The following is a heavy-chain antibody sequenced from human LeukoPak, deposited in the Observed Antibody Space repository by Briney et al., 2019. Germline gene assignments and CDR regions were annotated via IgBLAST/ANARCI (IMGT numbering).Heavy chain of an antibody. CDR3: ARDPFDL. Sequence: GGSLRLSCVASGFTLSNYWMTWVRQAPGKGLEWVATIKQGGSDKFYVDSVKGRLTNSGDNAKNSLYLEMNSRRVEDTAVYYCARDPFDLWVEGTRVSVCS. J-gene: IGHJ4*02. CDR1: GFTLSNYW. D-gene: IGHD2/OR15-2a*01. V-gene: IGHV3-7*01. CDR2: IKQGGSDK.